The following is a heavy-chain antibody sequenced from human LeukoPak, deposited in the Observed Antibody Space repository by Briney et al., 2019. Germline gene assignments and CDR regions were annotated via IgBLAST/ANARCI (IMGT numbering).Heavy chain of an antibody. CDR3: ARESILAAGTATHYTYYYYMDV. CDR1: NSSLSSYY. CDR2: VYTSGNT. V-gene: IGHV4-4*07. J-gene: IGHJ6*03. Sequence: PSETLSLTCTVSNSSLSSYYWSWIRQPAGKGLEWIGHVYTSGNTNYNPSLKSRVIMSVDTSKNQFSLSLSSVTAADTAVYFCARESILAAGTATHYTYYYYMDVWGKGTTVTVSS. D-gene: IGHD6-13*01.